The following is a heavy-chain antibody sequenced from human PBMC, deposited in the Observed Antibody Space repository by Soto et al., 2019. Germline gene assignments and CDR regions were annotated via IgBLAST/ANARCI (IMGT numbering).Heavy chain of an antibody. J-gene: IGHJ4*02. CDR1: GDSVSSNSAA. D-gene: IGHD6-19*01. V-gene: IGHV6-1*01. Sequence: QVQLQQSGPGLVKPSQTLSLTCAISGDSVSSNSAAWNWIRQSPSRGLEWLGRTYYRSKWYNDYAXXXKSRITINPAXXKXQXXLQLNSVTPEDTAVYYCARDRIAVAGATQRVYFDYWGQGTLVTVSS. CDR3: ARDRIAVAGATQRVYFDY. CDR2: TYYRSKWYN.